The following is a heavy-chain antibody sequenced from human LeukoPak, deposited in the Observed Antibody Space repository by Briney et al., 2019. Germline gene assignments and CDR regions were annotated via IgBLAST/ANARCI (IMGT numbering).Heavy chain of an antibody. CDR1: GFTFSSYA. D-gene: IGHD2-15*01. Sequence: PGGSLRLSCAASGFTFSSYAMSWFRQAPAKGLEWVSLINDSGGNTYYADSVKGRFTISRDNSKNTLFLQMSSLRAEDTAVYYCAKTSAGITGGYFDYWGQGTLVTVSS. CDR2: INDSGGNT. J-gene: IGHJ4*02. V-gene: IGHV3-23*01. CDR3: AKTSAGITGGYFDY.